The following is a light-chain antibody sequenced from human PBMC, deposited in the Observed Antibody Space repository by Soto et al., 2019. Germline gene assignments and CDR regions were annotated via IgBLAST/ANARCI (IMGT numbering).Light chain of an antibody. J-gene: IGLJ1*01. V-gene: IGLV1-44*01. Sequence: QSVLTQPPSASGTPGQRVTISCSGGSSNIGTNTVDWYQQLPGTAPNLLIYSTNQRPSGVPDRFSGSKSDTSASLAIIGLQSGDEADYYCASWDDSLNGPNYVFGTGTKVTAL. CDR2: STN. CDR3: ASWDDSLNGPNYV. CDR1: SSNIGTNT.